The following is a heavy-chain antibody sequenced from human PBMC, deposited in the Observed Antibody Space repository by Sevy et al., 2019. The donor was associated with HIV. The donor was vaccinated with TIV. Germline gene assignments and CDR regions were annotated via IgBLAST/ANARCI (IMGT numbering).Heavy chain of an antibody. J-gene: IGHJ4*02. Sequence: GGSLRLSCAASGFTFSSYSMNWVRQAPGKGVEWVSSISSSSSYIYYADSVKGRFTISRDNAKNSLYLQMNSLRAEDTAVYYCARDEPLYYSNWGQGTLVTVSS. V-gene: IGHV3-21*01. CDR1: GFTFSSYS. CDR3: ARDEPLYYSN. CDR2: ISSSSSYI. D-gene: IGHD3-10*01.